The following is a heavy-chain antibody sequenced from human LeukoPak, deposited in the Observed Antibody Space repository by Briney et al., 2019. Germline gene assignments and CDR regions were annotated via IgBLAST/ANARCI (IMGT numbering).Heavy chain of an antibody. CDR1: GFTFSSYT. CDR2: ISYDGSNK. J-gene: IGHJ5*02. CDR3: VRALGGVGATT. Sequence: GGSLRLSCAASGFTFSSYTMHWVRQAPGKGLEWVAVISYDGSNKYYADSVKGRFTISRDNSKNTLYLQMNSLRAEDTAVYYCVRALGGVGATTWGQGTLVTVSS. D-gene: IGHD1-26*01. V-gene: IGHV3-30-3*01.